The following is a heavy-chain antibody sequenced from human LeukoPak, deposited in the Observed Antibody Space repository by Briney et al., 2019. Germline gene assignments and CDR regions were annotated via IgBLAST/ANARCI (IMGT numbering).Heavy chain of an antibody. CDR2: ISSGGDTK. CDR3: AREMGGDYGSGTFFDL. Sequence: GSLRLSCAACEFVFSDYYMSWVRQAPGEGLEWVSYISSGGDTKYYADSVKGRFTISRDNAKNSLYLQMNSLRAEDTAVYYCAREMGGDYGSGTFFDLWGQGNMVTVSS. D-gene: IGHD3-10*01. CDR1: EFVFSDYY. J-gene: IGHJ4*02. V-gene: IGHV3-11*01.